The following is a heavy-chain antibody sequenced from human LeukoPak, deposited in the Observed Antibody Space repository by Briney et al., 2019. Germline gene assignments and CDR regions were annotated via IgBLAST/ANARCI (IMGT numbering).Heavy chain of an antibody. CDR2: ISYDGSNK. J-gene: IGHJ4*02. Sequence: GRSLRLSCAASGFTFSSYAMHWVRQAPGKGLEWVAVISYDGSNKYYADSVKGRFTISRNNSKNTLYLQMNSLRAEDTAVYYCAREVVTATPYYWGQGTLVTVSS. CDR1: GFTFSSYA. V-gene: IGHV3-30*04. CDR3: AREVVTATPYY. D-gene: IGHD2-21*02.